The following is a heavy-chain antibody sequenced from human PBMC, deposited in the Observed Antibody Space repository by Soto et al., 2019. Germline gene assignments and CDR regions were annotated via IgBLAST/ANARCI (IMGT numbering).Heavy chain of an antibody. CDR2: IVVGSGDT. D-gene: IGHD6-19*01. CDR3: APTRLSGCSL. CDR1: GFLFSSSA. Sequence: TSVKVSCKTSGFLFSSSAVHWVRQSRGQHLEWIGWIVVGSGDTNYAHSFQDRVTITRDMSTNTAYMKLSSLRSEDTAIYYCAPTRLSGCSLWGQGTIFTVSS. J-gene: IGHJ3*01. V-gene: IGHV1-58*01.